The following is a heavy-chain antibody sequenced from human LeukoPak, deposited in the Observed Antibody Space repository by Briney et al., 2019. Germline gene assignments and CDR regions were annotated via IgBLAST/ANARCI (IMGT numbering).Heavy chain of an antibody. D-gene: IGHD4-23*01. Sequence: PSETLSLTCTVSGGSISSGAYCWSWIRQPPGKGLEWIGYICDTGSPFYTPSLKSRVTMSVDKSKNQFSLNLSSVTAADTAVYYCLYGGNSGDWVYWGQGTLVTVSS. CDR1: GGSISSGAYC. CDR3: LYGGNSGDWVY. V-gene: IGHV4-30-2*01. CDR2: ICDTGSP. J-gene: IGHJ4*02.